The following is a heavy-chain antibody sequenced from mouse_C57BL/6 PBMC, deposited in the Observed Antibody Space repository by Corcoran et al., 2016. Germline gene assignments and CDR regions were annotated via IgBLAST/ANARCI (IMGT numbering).Heavy chain of an antibody. Sequence: QVQLQQSGAELVRPGASVTLSCKASGYTFTDYEMHWVKQTPVHGLEWIGAIDPETGGTAYNQKFKGKAILTADKSSSTAYMELRSLTSEDSAVYYCTNYGYYAMDYCGQGTSVTVSS. CDR1: GYTFTDYE. CDR3: TNYGYYAMDY. CDR2: IDPETGGT. V-gene: IGHV1-15*01. J-gene: IGHJ4*01. D-gene: IGHD1-1*02.